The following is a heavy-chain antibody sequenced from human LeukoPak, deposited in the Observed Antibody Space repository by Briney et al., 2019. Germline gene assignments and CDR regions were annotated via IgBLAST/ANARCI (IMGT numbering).Heavy chain of an antibody. Sequence: WVRQAPGKGLEWVANIKQDGREIYYVDSVKGRFTISRDNAKNSLYLQMNSLRAEDTAVYYCARDEQVGATYFDYWGQGTLVTVSS. CDR3: ARDEQVGATYFDY. D-gene: IGHD1-26*01. J-gene: IGHJ4*02. CDR2: IKQDGREI. V-gene: IGHV3-7*01.